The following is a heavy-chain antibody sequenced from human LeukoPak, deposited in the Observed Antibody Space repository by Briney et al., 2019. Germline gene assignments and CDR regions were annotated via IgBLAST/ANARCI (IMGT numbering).Heavy chain of an antibody. CDR3: ATADWESFYFDS. CDR2: TSYSEGT. D-gene: IGHD1-26*01. V-gene: IGHV4-59*06. Sequence: PSETLSLTCTVSGGSISSYYWNWIRRHPGKGLEWIGFTSYSEGTYYNPSLMSRITISVDISQNQFSLKMRDVTAADTAVYFCATADWESFYFDSWGQGALVAVSS. CDR1: GGSISSYY. J-gene: IGHJ4*02.